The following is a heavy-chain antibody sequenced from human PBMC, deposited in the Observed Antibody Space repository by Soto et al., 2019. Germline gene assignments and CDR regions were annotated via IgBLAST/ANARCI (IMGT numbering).Heavy chain of an antibody. CDR2: IWYDGSNK. D-gene: IGHD3-3*01. V-gene: IGHV3-33*01. CDR1: GFTFSSYG. CDR3: ARGGQYDFWSGYSPYYYGMDV. J-gene: IGHJ6*02. Sequence: QVQLVESGGGVVQPGRSLRLSCAASGFTFSSYGMHWVRQAPGKGLEWVAVIWYDGSNKYYADSVKGRFTISRDNSKNTLYLQMNSLRAEDTAVYYCARGGQYDFWSGYSPYYYGMDVWGQGTTVTVSS.